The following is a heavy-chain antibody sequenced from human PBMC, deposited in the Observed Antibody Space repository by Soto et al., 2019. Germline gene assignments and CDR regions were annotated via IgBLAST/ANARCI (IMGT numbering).Heavy chain of an antibody. CDR2: ISSNGDST. CDR1: GFTFSSYA. D-gene: IGHD2-15*01. V-gene: IGHV3-64D*08. J-gene: IGHJ4*02. CDR3: VKDHFCSGGSCYSNFDY. Sequence: HPGGSLRLSCSASGFTFSSYAMHWVRQAPGKGLEYVSAISSNGDSTYYADSVKGRFTISRDNSKNTLYLQMSSLRAEDTAVYYCVKDHFCSGGSCYSNFDYWGQGTLVTVSS.